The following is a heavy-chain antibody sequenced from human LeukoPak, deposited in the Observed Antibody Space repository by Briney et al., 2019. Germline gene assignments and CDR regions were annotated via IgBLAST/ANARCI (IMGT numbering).Heavy chain of an antibody. CDR2: INSDGINT. J-gene: IGHJ5*02. CDR1: GFTFSNYW. V-gene: IGHV3-74*01. Sequence: HAGGSLRLSCAASGFTFSNYWMHWVRQAPGKGLVWVSRINSDGINTSYADSVKGRFTISRDDAKNTLNLQMNSLRAEDTAVYYCARQSIAGWFDPWGQGTLVTVSS. D-gene: IGHD6-6*01. CDR3: ARQSIAGWFDP.